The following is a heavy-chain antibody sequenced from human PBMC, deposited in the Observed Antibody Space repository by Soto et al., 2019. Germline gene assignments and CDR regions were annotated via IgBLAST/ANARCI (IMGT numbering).Heavy chain of an antibody. D-gene: IGHD3-3*01. V-gene: IGHV4-59*01. CDR3: ARDRADYDFWSGYYYYYGMDV. CDR1: GGSISSYY. J-gene: IGHJ6*02. Sequence: SETLSLTCTVSGGSISSYYWSWIRQPPGKGLEWIGYIYYSGSTNYNPSLKSRVTISVDTSKNQFSLKLSSVTAADTAVYYCARDRADYDFWSGYYYYYGMDVWGQGTTVTVSS. CDR2: IYYSGST.